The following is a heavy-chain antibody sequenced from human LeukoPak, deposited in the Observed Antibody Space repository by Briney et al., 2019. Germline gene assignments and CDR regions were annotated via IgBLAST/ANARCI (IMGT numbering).Heavy chain of an antibody. CDR2: ISAYNGNT. CDR1: GYTFTSYG. CDR3: ARGDGPAGAGYQLLYGGDY. D-gene: IGHD2-2*02. Sequence: ASVTVSFKASGYTFTSYGISWVRQAPGQGLEGMGWISAYNGNTNYAQKLQGRVTMTTDTSTSTAYMELRSLRSDDTAVYYCARGDGPAGAGYQLLYGGDYWGQGTLVTVSS. J-gene: IGHJ4*02. V-gene: IGHV1-18*01.